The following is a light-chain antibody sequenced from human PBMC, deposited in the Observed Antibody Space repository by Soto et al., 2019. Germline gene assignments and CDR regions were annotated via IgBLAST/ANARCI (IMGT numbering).Light chain of an antibody. Sequence: EIVVTQSPALVSVSPGERVTLSCRASQSVISSLAWYQQKLGQAPRLLIYGASTRATGIPARFSGSGSGTEFFLNISSLQSEDSAIYYCQHYNNWLGTFGGGTNVEIK. CDR1: QSVISS. CDR2: GAS. CDR3: QHYNNWLGT. J-gene: IGKJ4*01. V-gene: IGKV3-15*01.